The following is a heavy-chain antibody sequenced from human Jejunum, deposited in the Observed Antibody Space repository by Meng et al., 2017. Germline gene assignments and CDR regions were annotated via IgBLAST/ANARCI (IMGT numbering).Heavy chain of an antibody. D-gene: IGHD6-13*01. CDR2: IFYSGTT. V-gene: IGHV4-39*07. Sequence: QRQRQGSGPGLVRPSETLSLTWAVSGGSISTAGYYWGWIRQSPGKGLEWIGSIFYSGTTYYNPSLKSRVTISIDTSKNQFSLKMNSVTAADTAVYYCARDTAGFGPWGQGTLVTVSS. CDR3: ARDTAGFGP. CDR1: GGSISTAGYY. J-gene: IGHJ5*02.